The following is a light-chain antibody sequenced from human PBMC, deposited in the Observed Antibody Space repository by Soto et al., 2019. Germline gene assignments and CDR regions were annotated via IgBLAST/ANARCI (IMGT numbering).Light chain of an antibody. CDR2: AAS. CDR3: QQSYSTPPDIT. V-gene: IGKV1-39*01. J-gene: IGKJ5*01. CDR1: QSISSY. Sequence: DIQMTQSPSTLSGSVGDRVTITCRASQSISSYLNWYQQKPGKAPKLLIYAASSLQSGVPSRFSGSGSGTDFTLTISSLQPEDFATYYCQQSYSTPPDITFGQGTRLEIK.